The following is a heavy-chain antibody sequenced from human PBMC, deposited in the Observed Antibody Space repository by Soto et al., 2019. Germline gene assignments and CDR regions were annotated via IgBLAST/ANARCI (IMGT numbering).Heavy chain of an antibody. CDR3: AKARYYDILTGKNWFDP. J-gene: IGHJ5*02. D-gene: IGHD3-9*01. V-gene: IGHV3-23*01. CDR1: GFTFSSYA. CDR2: ISGSDGST. Sequence: GSLRLSCAASGFTFSSYAMSWVRQAPGKGLEWVSSISGSDGSTYSAESVKGRFTISRDTSKNTLYLEMNSLRAEDTAVYYCAKARYYDILTGKNWFDPWGQGTLVTVSS.